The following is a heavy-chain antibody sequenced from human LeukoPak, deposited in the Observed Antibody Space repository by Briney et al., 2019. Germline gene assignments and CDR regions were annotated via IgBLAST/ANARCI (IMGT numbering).Heavy chain of an antibody. CDR1: GYTLTELS. CDR2: FDPEDGET. CDR3: ATKALADFWSGNSLGY. J-gene: IGHJ4*02. Sequence: ASAKVSCKVSGYTLTELSMHWVRQAPGKGLEWMGGFDPEDGETIYAQKFQGRVTMTEDTSTDTAYMELSSLRSEDTAVYYCATKALADFWSGNSLGYWGQGTLVTVSS. D-gene: IGHD3-3*01. V-gene: IGHV1-24*01.